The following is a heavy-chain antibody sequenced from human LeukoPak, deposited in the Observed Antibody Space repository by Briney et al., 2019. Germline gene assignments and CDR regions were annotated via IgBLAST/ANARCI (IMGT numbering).Heavy chain of an antibody. CDR2: ISGSGAST. CDR1: GFTFDDYA. V-gene: IGHV3-23*01. Sequence: GGSLRLSCAASGFTFDDYAMNWVRQAPGKGLEWVSTISGSGASTDYADSVKGRFTISRDNSKNRLYLQMNSLRAEDTAVYYCAKRQWELHRLSAFDYWGHGTLVTVSS. CDR3: AKRQWELHRLSAFDY. D-gene: IGHD1-26*01. J-gene: IGHJ4*01.